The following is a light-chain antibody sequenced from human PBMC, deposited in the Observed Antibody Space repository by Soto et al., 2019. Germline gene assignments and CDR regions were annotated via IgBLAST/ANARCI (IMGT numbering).Light chain of an antibody. CDR3: QQYGGLPRT. J-gene: IGKJ1*01. CDR2: GTS. V-gene: IGKV3-20*01. Sequence: EIVLTQSPATLSLSPGERATLSCRASQSVTKNYLAWFQQKPGQAPRLLIYGTSNRATGIPDRFSGSGSGTDFTLSISRLEPEDFAVYYCQQYGGLPRTFGQGTKVDIK. CDR1: QSVTKNY.